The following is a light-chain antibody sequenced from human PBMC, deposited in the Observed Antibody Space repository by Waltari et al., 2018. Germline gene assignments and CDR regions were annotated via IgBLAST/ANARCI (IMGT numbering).Light chain of an antibody. CDR1: QSISTY. CDR3: QQSYSTPPWT. CDR2: TAS. Sequence: DIQMTQSPSSLSASVGDRVTITCRASQSISTYLNWYQQKPRKAPKLLIYTASSLQSGVPSRFSGSGSGTDFTLTISSLQPEYFATYYCQQSYSTPPWTFGQGTKVEIK. J-gene: IGKJ1*01. V-gene: IGKV1-39*01.